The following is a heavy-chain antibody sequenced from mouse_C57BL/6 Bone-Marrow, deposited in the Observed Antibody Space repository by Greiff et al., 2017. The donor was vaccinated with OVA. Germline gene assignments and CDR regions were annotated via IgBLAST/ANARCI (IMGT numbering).Heavy chain of an antibody. V-gene: IGHV1-15*01. CDR3: TRHGYLAY. CDR1: GYTFTDYE. Sequence: QVQLKQSGAELVRPGASVTLSCKASGYTFTDYEMHWVKQTPVHGLEWIGAIDPETGGTAYNQKFKGKAILTADKSSSTAYMELRSLTSEDSAVYYCTRHGYLAYWGQGTLVTVSA. CDR2: IDPETGGT. D-gene: IGHD2-2*01. J-gene: IGHJ3*01.